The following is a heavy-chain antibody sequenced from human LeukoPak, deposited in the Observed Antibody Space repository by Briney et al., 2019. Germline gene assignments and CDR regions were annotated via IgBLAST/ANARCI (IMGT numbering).Heavy chain of an antibody. D-gene: IGHD3-10*01. V-gene: IGHV5-51*01. CDR3: ARHEDYCGSGSYYRPYYFDY. CDR1: GYSFTSYW. J-gene: IGHJ4*02. Sequence: GESLKISCKGSGYSFTSYWIGWVRQMPGKGLEWMGIIYPGDSDTRYSPSFQGQVTISADKSISTAYLQWSSLKASDTAMYYCARHEDYCGSGSYYRPYYFDYWGQGTLVTVSS. CDR2: IYPGDSDT.